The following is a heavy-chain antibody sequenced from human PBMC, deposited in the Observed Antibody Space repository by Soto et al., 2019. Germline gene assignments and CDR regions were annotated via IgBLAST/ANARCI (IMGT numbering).Heavy chain of an antibody. V-gene: IGHV3-21*01. CDR3: ARDPRGVVVVAATPDY. D-gene: IGHD2-15*01. CDR1: GFTFSSYS. Sequence: EVQLVESGGGLVKPGGSLRLSCAASGFTFSSYSMNWVRQAPGKGLEWVSSISSSSSYIYHADSVKGRFTISRDNAKNSLYRQMNGLRAEDTAVYYCARDPRGVVVVAATPDYWGQGTLVTVSS. J-gene: IGHJ4*02. CDR2: ISSSSSYI.